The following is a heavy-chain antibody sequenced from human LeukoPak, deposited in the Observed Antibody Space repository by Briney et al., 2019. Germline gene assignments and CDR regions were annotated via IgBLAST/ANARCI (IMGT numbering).Heavy chain of an antibody. V-gene: IGHV3-21*01. D-gene: IGHD6-13*01. CDR2: ISSSSSYI. CDR1: GFTFSSYS. Sequence: PGGSLRLSCAASGFTFSSYSMNWVRQAPGKGLEWVSSISSSSSYIYYADSVKGRFTISRDNAKNSLYLQMNSLRAEDTAVYYCARDRAAAGTGVFDYWGQGTLATVSS. J-gene: IGHJ4*02. CDR3: ARDRAAAGTGVFDY.